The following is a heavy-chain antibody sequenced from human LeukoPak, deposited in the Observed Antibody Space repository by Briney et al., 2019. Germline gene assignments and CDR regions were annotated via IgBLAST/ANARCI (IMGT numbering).Heavy chain of an antibody. Sequence: GGSLRLSCAASGFTFSSYEMNWVRQAPGKGLEWVSYISSSGSTVYYADSVKGRFTISRDNAKNSLYLQMNSLRAEDTAVYYCARDRGYYDSSGYHPYFDYWGQGTLVTVSS. D-gene: IGHD3-22*01. CDR3: ARDRGYYDSSGYHPYFDY. CDR2: ISSSGSTV. J-gene: IGHJ4*02. CDR1: GFTFSSYE. V-gene: IGHV3-48*03.